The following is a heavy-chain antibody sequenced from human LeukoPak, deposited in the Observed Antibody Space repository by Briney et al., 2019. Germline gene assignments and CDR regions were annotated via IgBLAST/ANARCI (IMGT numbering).Heavy chain of an antibody. CDR2: IYYSGST. CDR3: ARWGLGYCSSTSCYTSAFDI. V-gene: IGHV4-59*01. D-gene: IGHD2-2*02. Sequence: LRLSCAASGFTFSSYAMHWIRQPPGKGLEWIGYIYYSGSTNYNPSLKSRVTISVDTSKNQFSLKLSSVTAADTAVYYCARWGLGYCSSTSCYTSAFDIWGQGTMVTVSS. J-gene: IGHJ3*02. CDR1: GFTFSSYA.